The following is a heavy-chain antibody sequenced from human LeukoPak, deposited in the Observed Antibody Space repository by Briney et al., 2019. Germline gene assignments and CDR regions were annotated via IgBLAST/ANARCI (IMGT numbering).Heavy chain of an antibody. J-gene: IGHJ4*02. D-gene: IGHD1-26*01. CDR3: AGGGSYYSFYYFDY. Sequence: SETLSLTCTVSGGSISSYYWSWIRQPPGKGLECIGYIYYSGSTNYNPSLKSRVTISVDTSKNQFSLKLSSVTAADTAVYYCAGGGSYYSFYYFDYWGQGTLVTVSS. CDR2: IYYSGST. V-gene: IGHV4-59*08. CDR1: GGSISSYY.